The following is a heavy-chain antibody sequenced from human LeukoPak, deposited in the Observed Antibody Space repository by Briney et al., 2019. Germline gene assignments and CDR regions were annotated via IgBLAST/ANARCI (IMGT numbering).Heavy chain of an antibody. CDR2: MYLSGTT. CDR1: GDSINSLDL. Sequence: SGTLSLTCTVSGDSINSLDLWSWVRQPPGKGLEWIGEMYLSGTTHSNPSVKSRVTISIDKSKNQFFLNLSSVTAAGTAVYYCAGLVGRYSSGLYYYYFDYWGQGTLVTVSS. D-gene: IGHD3-22*01. J-gene: IGHJ4*02. CDR3: AGLVGRYSSGLYYYYFDY. V-gene: IGHV4-4*02.